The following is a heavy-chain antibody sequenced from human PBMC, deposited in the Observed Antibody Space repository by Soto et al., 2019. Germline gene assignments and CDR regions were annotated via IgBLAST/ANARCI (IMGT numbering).Heavy chain of an antibody. J-gene: IGHJ4*02. CDR1: GFAFANYA. CDR2: IGGGGGST. CDR3: AKERLGRGADY. V-gene: IGHV3-23*01. D-gene: IGHD1-1*01. Sequence: PGGSLSLSCAASGFAFANYAMTWVRQAPGKGLEWVSTIGGGGGSTYYADPVKGRFTISRDNSKNTVYLQMNSLRAEDTAVYFCAKERLGRGADYWGQGTLVTVSS.